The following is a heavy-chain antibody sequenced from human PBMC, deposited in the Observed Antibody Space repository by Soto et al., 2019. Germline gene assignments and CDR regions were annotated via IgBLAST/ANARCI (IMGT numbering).Heavy chain of an antibody. D-gene: IGHD2-15*01. Sequence: VQLVESGGGVVQPGRSLRLSCAGSGFTFSNYGLHWVRQDPGNGLEWVAVISYDGSHKYYADSVKGRFTISRDNSNNMLYLQMDSLRAEDTAVYYCAKDGAPRYCSRSSCHPAGAYWGQGTLVTVSS. CDR3: AKDGAPRYCSRSSCHPAGAY. J-gene: IGHJ4*02. CDR2: ISYDGSHK. CDR1: GFTFSNYG. V-gene: IGHV3-30*18.